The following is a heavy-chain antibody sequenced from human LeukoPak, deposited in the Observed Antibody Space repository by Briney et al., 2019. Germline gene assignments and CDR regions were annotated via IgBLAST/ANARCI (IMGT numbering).Heavy chain of an antibody. CDR3: AKDHAAVADF. CDR2: ISFDGRNK. Sequence: GGSLRLSCAASGFTFSSYEMNWVRQAPGKGLEWVALISFDGRNKYYADSVKGRFTISRDNSKNTVYLQMYSLRPEDTAVYYCAKDHAAVADFWGQGTLVTVSS. D-gene: IGHD4-23*01. V-gene: IGHV3-30*18. J-gene: IGHJ4*02. CDR1: GFTFSSYE.